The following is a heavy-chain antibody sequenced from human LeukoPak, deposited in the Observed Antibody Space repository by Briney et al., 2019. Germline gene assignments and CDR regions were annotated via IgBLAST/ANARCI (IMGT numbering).Heavy chain of an antibody. J-gene: IGHJ3*02. CDR3: ARNGGNSDAFDI. CDR1: GGSISSSSYY. CDR2: IYYSGST. V-gene: IGHV4-39*01. D-gene: IGHD4-23*01. Sequence: SETLSLTCTVSGGSISSSSYYWGWIRQPPGKGLEWIGSIYYSGSTYYNPSLKSRVTISVDTSKNQFSLKLSSVTAADTAVYYCARNGGNSDAFDIWGQGTMVTVSS.